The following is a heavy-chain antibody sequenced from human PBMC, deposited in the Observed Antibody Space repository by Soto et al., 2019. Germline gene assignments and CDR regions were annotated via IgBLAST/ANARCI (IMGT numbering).Heavy chain of an antibody. V-gene: IGHV1-69*04. Sequence: SVKVSCKASGGTFSSYTISWVRQAPGQGLEWMGRIIPILGIANYAQKFQGRVTITADKSTSTAYMELSSLGSEDTAVYYCARDRYYDSSGYSQTSGYWGQGTLVTVSS. CDR2: IIPILGIA. CDR1: GGTFSSYT. D-gene: IGHD3-22*01. J-gene: IGHJ4*02. CDR3: ARDRYYDSSGYSQTSGY.